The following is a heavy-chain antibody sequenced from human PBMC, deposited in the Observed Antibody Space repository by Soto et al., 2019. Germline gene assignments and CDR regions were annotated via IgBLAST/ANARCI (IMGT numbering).Heavy chain of an antibody. Sequence: ASVKVCCTASVYTYTSYDINWVRQAPGQGLEWMGWMNPNSGNTGYAQKFQGRVTMTRNTSISTAYMELSSLRSEDTAVYYCARVGKHYDFWSGYFYGRDYYYYYMDVWGKGTTVTVSS. CDR1: VYTYTSYD. D-gene: IGHD3-3*01. CDR3: ARVGKHYDFWSGYFYGRDYYYYYMDV. CDR2: MNPNSGNT. J-gene: IGHJ6*03. V-gene: IGHV1-8*01.